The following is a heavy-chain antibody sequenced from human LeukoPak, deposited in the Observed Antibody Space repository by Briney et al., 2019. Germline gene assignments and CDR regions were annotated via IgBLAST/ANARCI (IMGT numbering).Heavy chain of an antibody. J-gene: IGHJ4*02. CDR1: GFTFSSYS. Sequence: GSLRLSCAASGFTFSSYSMNWVRQAPGKGLEWVSYISSSSTIYYADSVKGRFTISRDNAKNSLYLQMNSLRAEDTAVYYCARENTWIQLWPDFDYWGQGTLVTVSS. V-gene: IGHV3-48*01. CDR3: ARENTWIQLWPDFDY. D-gene: IGHD5-18*01. CDR2: ISSSSTI.